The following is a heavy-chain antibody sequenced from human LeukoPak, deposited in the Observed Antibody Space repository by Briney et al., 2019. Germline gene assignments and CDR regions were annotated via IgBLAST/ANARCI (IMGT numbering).Heavy chain of an antibody. Sequence: PGGSLRLSCAASGFTFSSYSMNWVRQAPGKGLEWVSYISSSSSTIYYADSVKGRFTISRDNAKNSLYLQMNSLRAEDTAVYYCARGYSSGWFGYWGQGTLVTVSS. J-gene: IGHJ5*01. V-gene: IGHV3-48*01. D-gene: IGHD6-19*01. CDR1: GFTFSSYS. CDR3: ARGYSSGWFGY. CDR2: ISSSSSTI.